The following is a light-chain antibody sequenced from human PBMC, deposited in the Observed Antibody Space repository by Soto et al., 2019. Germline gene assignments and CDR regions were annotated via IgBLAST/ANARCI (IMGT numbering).Light chain of an antibody. CDR1: ENVGTN. Sequence: IVMTQSPATLSASLGDEVTLSCRASENVGTNLAWYQQKPGQAPRLLIYGSSTRATGIPATFSGSGSGTDFTLTISSLQSEESAIYYCQQYNSWALSFGGGTKVEIK. J-gene: IGKJ4*01. V-gene: IGKV3D-15*01. CDR3: QQYNSWALS. CDR2: GSS.